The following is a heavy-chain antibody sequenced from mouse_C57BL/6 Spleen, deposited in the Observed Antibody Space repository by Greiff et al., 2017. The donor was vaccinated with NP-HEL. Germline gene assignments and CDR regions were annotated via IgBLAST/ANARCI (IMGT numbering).Heavy chain of an antibody. CDR3: ARHGNYEMYYAMDY. Sequence: QVQLQQPGAELVKPGASVKLSCKASGYTFTSYWMHWVKQRPGQGLEWIGMIHPNSGSTNYNEKFKSKATLTVDNSSSTAYMQLSSLTSEDSAVYYCARHGNYEMYYAMDYWGQGASVTVSS. CDR2: IHPNSGST. V-gene: IGHV1-64*01. CDR1: GYTFTSYW. J-gene: IGHJ4*01. D-gene: IGHD2-1*01.